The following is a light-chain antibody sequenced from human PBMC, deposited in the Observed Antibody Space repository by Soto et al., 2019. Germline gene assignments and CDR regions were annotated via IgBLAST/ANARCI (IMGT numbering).Light chain of an antibody. V-gene: IGLV2-14*03. CDR1: SSDVGGYNY. CDR3: SSYTSSTTLYV. Sequence: QSVLTQPASVSGSPGQSITISCTGTSSDVGGYNYVSWYQQLPGKAPKLILYDVSNRPSGVSNRFSASKSANAASLTISGLQAEDEADYYCSSYTSSTTLYVFGSGTKVTV. J-gene: IGLJ1*01. CDR2: DVS.